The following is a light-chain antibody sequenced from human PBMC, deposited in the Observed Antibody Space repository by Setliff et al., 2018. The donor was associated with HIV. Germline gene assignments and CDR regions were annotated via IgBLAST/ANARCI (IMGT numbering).Light chain of an antibody. CDR1: QSLLYGSKNY. J-gene: IGKJ4*01. Sequence: DIVMTQSPDSLAVSLGERASFNCRSSQSLLYGSKNYLAWYQQKPGQPPTLLIYWASTRESGVPDRFSGSGSGTEFTLTISSLQSEDVAIYYCQQFYTSPHTFGGGTKVDIK. CDR3: QQFYTSPHT. V-gene: IGKV4-1*01. CDR2: WAS.